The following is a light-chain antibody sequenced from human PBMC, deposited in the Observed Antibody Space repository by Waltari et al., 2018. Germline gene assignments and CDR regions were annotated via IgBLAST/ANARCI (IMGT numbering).Light chain of an antibody. CDR3: QQSYTSPRT. CDR2: AAS. V-gene: IGKV1-39*01. CDR1: QTISNY. Sequence: IQVTQSPSSLSASVGDRVTNTCRASQTISNYLNWYQQKPGKVPKLLIFAASSLQSGVPSRFSGSGSGTDFTLTISSLESEDFATYYCQQSYTSPRTFGQGTKVEI. J-gene: IGKJ1*01.